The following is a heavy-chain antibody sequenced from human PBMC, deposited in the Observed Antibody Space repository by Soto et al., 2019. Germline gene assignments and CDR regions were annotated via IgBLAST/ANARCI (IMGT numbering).Heavy chain of an antibody. CDR3: AKTRAPRVSQLKDAFDI. CDR1: GFTFSSYA. CDR2: ISGSGGST. V-gene: IGHV3-23*01. J-gene: IGHJ3*02. D-gene: IGHD1-1*01. Sequence: PGGSLRLSCAASGFTFSSYAMSWVRQAPGKGLEWVSAISGSGGSTYYADSVKGRFTISRDNSKNTLYLQMNSLRAEDTAVYYCAKTRAPRVSQLKDAFDIWGQGTMVTVSS.